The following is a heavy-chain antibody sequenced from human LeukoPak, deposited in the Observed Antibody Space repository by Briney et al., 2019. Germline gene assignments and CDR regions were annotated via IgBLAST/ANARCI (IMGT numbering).Heavy chain of an antibody. D-gene: IGHD6-13*01. CDR1: GFTFSSYA. V-gene: IGHV3-64*02. CDR2: ISANGGST. J-gene: IGHJ4*02. CDR3: AREYALGSIWYSDY. Sequence: QTGGSLRLSCAASGFTFSSYAMHWVRQAPGKGLEYVSTISANGGSTYHADSVKGRFTISRDNSKNTLHLQMGSLRSEDTAVYYCAREYALGSIWYSDYWGQGALVTVSS.